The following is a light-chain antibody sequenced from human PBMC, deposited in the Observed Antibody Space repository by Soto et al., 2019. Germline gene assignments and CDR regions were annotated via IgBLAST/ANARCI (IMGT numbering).Light chain of an antibody. Sequence: QSVLTQPPSAPGSRGQSVTISCTGTSSDVGGYNYVSWYQQHPGKAPKLMIYEVSKRPSGVPDRFSGSKSGNTASLTVSGLQAEDEADYYCSSYAGSNNFGVFGGGTKLTVL. CDR2: EVS. CDR1: SSDVGGYNY. V-gene: IGLV2-8*01. CDR3: SSYAGSNNFGV. J-gene: IGLJ2*01.